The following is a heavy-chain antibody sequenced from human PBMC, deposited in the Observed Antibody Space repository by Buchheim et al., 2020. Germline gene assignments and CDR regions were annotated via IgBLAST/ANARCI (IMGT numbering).Heavy chain of an antibody. D-gene: IGHD3-22*01. Sequence: QVQLVESGGGVVQPGRSLRLSCAASGFTFSSYGMHWVRQAPGKGLEWVAVISYDGSNKYYADSVKGRFTISRDNSKNTLYLQMNSLRAEDTAVYYCAKDKVNYDSSGFEYWPVDYWGQGTL. V-gene: IGHV3-30*18. CDR3: AKDKVNYDSSGFEYWPVDY. J-gene: IGHJ4*02. CDR2: ISYDGSNK. CDR1: GFTFSSYG.